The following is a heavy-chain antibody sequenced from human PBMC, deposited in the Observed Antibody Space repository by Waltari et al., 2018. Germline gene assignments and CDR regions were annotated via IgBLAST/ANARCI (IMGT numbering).Heavy chain of an antibody. CDR2: IYYSGST. CDR1: GGSISSYS. D-gene: IGHD6-13*01. V-gene: IGHV4-59*01. Sequence: QVQLQESGPGLVKPSETLSPTCPVSGGSISSYSWIWIRQPPGKGLEWIGYIYYSGSTNYNPSLKSRVTISVDTSKNQFSLKLSSVTAADTAVYYCARGGIAAAGTDYWGQGTLVTVSS. J-gene: IGHJ4*02. CDR3: ARGGIAAAGTDY.